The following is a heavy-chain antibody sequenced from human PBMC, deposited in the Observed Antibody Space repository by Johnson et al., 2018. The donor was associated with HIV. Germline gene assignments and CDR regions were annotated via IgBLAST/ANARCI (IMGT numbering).Heavy chain of an antibody. CDR1: EFTFSNYA. CDR2: ISYNGSHK. Sequence: VQLVESEGGVVQPGRSLRLSCAASEFTFSNYAMDWVRQAPGKGLEWVALISYNGSHKYYADSVKGRFTISRDNSKNSLYLQMNSLRAEDTAVYYCARYSGSYLPDAFDIWGQGTMVTVSS. D-gene: IGHD1-26*01. J-gene: IGHJ3*02. CDR3: ARYSGSYLPDAFDI. V-gene: IGHV3-30*04.